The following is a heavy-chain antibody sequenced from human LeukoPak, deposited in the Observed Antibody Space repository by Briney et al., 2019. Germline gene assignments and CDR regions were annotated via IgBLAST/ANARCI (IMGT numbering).Heavy chain of an antibody. V-gene: IGHV4-34*01. CDR2: IHNSGTT. D-gene: IGHD3-3*01. Sequence: SETLSLTCAVSGGPFSGYFWSWIRQSSGKGLEWIGEIHNSGTTYYNPSLKSRVTISVDTSKNQFSLKLSSVTAADTAVYYCARGVDDFWSGYLYYFDYWGQGTLVTVSS. J-gene: IGHJ4*02. CDR3: ARGVDDFWSGYLYYFDY. CDR1: GGPFSGYF.